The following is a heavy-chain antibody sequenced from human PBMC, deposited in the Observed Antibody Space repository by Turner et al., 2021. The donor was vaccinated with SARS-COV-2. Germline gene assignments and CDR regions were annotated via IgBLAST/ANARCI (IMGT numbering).Heavy chain of an antibody. CDR2: IYYSGST. Sequence: QLHLRESGPGRVKRSASPSPTCSVSGASISSSSYYWGWIRQPPGKGLEWIGSIYYSGSTYYNPSLKSRVTISVDTSKNQFSLKLSSVTAADTAVYYCATSPRLRGHFDYWGQGTLVTVSS. CDR1: GASISSSSYY. CDR3: ATSPRLRGHFDY. J-gene: IGHJ4*02. V-gene: IGHV4-39*05. D-gene: IGHD5-12*01.